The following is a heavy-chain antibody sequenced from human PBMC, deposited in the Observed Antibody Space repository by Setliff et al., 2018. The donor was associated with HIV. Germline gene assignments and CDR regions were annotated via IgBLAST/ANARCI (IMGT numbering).Heavy chain of an antibody. CDR2: IYPGDSDT. CDR3: ARHVIPYSNSPRVYMDV. D-gene: IGHD4-4*01. CDR1: GYIFTSYW. Sequence: PGESLKISCRGSGYIFTSYWIGWVRQVPGKGLELMGIIYPGDSDTKYSPSFQGQVTISADKSLSTAYLQWSSLKASDNAMYVCARHVIPYSNSPRVYMDVWGKGTTVTGSS. V-gene: IGHV5-51*01. J-gene: IGHJ6*03.